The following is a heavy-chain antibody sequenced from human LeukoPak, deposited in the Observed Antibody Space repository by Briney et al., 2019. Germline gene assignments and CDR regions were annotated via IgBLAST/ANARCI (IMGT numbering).Heavy chain of an antibody. J-gene: IGHJ6*03. D-gene: IGHD3-22*01. V-gene: IGHV1-8*03. CDR2: MNPNSGNT. CDR1: GYTFTNYD. CDR3: ARSSATYYSDSSGYVYYMDV. Sequence: ASVKVSCKASGYTFTNYDINWVRQATGQGLEWMGWMNPNSGNTGYAQKFQGRVTITRNTSISTAYMELSSLRSEDTAVYYCARSSATYYSDSSGYVYYMDVWGKGTTVTVSS.